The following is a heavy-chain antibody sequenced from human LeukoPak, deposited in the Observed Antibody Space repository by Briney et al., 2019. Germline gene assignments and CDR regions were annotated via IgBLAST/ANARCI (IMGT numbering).Heavy chain of an antibody. Sequence: GGSLRLSCAASGFTFSSYEMNWVRQAPGKGLEWVSDISSSGSTTYYADFVKGRFTISRDNAKNSLYLQMNSLRAEDTAVYYCARARHPTYDSSGYVDYWGQGTLVTVSS. J-gene: IGHJ4*02. CDR1: GFTFSSYE. CDR2: ISSSGSTT. D-gene: IGHD3-22*01. V-gene: IGHV3-48*03. CDR3: ARARHPTYDSSGYVDY.